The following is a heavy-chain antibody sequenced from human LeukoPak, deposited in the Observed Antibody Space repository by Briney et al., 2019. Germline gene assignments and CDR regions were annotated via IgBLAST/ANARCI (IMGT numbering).Heavy chain of an antibody. J-gene: IGHJ5*02. V-gene: IGHV4-34*01. D-gene: IGHD2-2*01. CDR3: AGRYCSSTSCLNWFDP. CDR1: GGSFSGYY. Sequence: PSETLSLTSPVNGGSFSGYYWSWIPQPPGKGLDWIGEINHSGSTNYNPSLKSRVTISVDTSKNQFSLKLSSVTAADTAVYYCAGRYCSSTSCLNWFDPWGQGTLVTVSS. CDR2: INHSGST.